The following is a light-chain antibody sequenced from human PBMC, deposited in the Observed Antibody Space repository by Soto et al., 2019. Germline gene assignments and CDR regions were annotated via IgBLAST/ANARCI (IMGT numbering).Light chain of an antibody. Sequence: DIQLTQSPSFLSASVGDRVTITCRASQGISNYLAWYQQKPGKAPKLLIYGASTLHSGVPSRFSGSRFGPDFTLTISSLQPDDFATYYCQQLNAPPFTFGQGTRLDIK. CDR2: GAS. CDR3: QQLNAPPFT. V-gene: IGKV1-9*01. CDR1: QGISNY. J-gene: IGKJ5*01.